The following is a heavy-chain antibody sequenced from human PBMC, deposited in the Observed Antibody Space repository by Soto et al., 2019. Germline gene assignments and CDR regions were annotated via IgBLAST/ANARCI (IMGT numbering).Heavy chain of an antibody. D-gene: IGHD3-16*01. Sequence: EVQLLESGGGLVQPGGSLRLSCAASGFTFSHYAMSWVRQAPGKGLQWVSTIFGSGAPTHYADSVKGRFGISRDNSNNMLFLEMNSLKDEDTAVYYCTREASSWGFAFDLWGQGTMVAVSS. CDR3: TREASSWGFAFDL. V-gene: IGHV3-23*01. CDR1: GFTFSHYA. J-gene: IGHJ3*01. CDR2: IFGSGAPT.